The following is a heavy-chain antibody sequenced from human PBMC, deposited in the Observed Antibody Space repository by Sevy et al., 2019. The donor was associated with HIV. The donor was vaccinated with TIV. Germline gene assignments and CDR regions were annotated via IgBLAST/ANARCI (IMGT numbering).Heavy chain of an antibody. Sequence: SETLSLTCTVSGGCMSSYYWSWIRQPAGKGLEWIGRIYTSGSTNYNPSLKSRVTMSVDTSKNQFSLKLSSVTAADTAVYYCARGGYNSNYYYYGMDVWGQGSTVTVSS. V-gene: IGHV4-4*07. D-gene: IGHD5-12*01. CDR1: GGCMSSYY. CDR2: IYTSGST. CDR3: ARGGYNSNYYYYGMDV. J-gene: IGHJ6*02.